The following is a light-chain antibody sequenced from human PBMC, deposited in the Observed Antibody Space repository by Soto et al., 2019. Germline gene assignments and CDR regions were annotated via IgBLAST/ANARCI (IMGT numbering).Light chain of an antibody. CDR2: DDT. CDR3: SSYTTSSSVV. Sequence: QSALTQPASVSGSPGQSITISCTGTSGDIGAYDYVSWYQQHPGKAPKVMIRDDTHRPSGVSNRFSGSKSGNTASLTISGLQAEDEADYYCSSYTTSSSVVFGGGTQLT. J-gene: IGLJ2*01. V-gene: IGLV2-14*01. CDR1: SGDIGAYDY.